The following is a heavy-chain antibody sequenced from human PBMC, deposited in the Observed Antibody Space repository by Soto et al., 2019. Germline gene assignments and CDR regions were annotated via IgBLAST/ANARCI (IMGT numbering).Heavy chain of an antibody. CDR1: GFTFSNYV. V-gene: IGHV3-23*01. J-gene: IGHJ6*03. Sequence: EVQLLEYGGGLVQPGGSLRLSCAASGFTFSNYVMSWVRQAPGKGLDLVSSVSSSGSNTSYAESVKGRVTISRDNSNNTLYLQMNSLRAEDTALYYCARRGRTLPHYSYYMDVWGKGTTVTVSS. CDR3: ARRGRTLPHYSYYMDV. CDR2: VSSSGSNT.